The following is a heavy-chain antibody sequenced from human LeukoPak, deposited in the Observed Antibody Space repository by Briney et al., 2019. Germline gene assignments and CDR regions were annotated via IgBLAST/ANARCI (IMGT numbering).Heavy chain of an antibody. CDR2: IYHTGSA. CDR3: ARYCTSTTCILRGFDY. CDR1: VYFFTIVSS. D-gene: IGHD2-2*01. J-gene: IGHJ4*02. Sequence: SLSLSLPYSFSVYFFTIVSSWGWIRQPPGKGLDGIANIYHTGSAHYNPSLKSRVTISVDTSKSQFSLKLSSVTAADTAVYYCARYCTSTTCILRGFDYWGQGTLVTVSS. V-gene: IGHV4-38-2*01.